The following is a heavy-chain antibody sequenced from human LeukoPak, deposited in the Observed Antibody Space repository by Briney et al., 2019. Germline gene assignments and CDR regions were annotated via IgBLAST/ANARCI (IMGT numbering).Heavy chain of an antibody. V-gene: IGHV3-30*03. CDR2: ISYDGSNK. J-gene: IGHJ4*02. D-gene: IGHD1-1*01. CDR3: VRGLELDY. CDR1: GVTFSSYG. Sequence: GGSLRLSCAASGVTFSSYGMHWVSQAPGKGLEWVAVISYDGSNKYYADSVRGRFTISRDNFKNTLYLQLNSLRSEDTAVYYCVRGLELDYWGRGTLVSVSS.